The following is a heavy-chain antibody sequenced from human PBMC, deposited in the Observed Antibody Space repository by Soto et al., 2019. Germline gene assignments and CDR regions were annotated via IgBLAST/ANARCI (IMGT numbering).Heavy chain of an antibody. V-gene: IGHV4-59*01. CDR3: ARLDGRCSSTSCPLNWFDP. Sequence: SETLSLTCTVSGGSISSYYWSWIRQPPGKGLEWIGYIYYSGSTNYNPSLKSRVTISVDTSKNQFSLKLSSVTAADTAVYYCARLDGRCSSTSCPLNWFDPWGQGTLVTSPQ. J-gene: IGHJ5*02. CDR1: GGSISSYY. CDR2: IYYSGST. D-gene: IGHD2-2*01.